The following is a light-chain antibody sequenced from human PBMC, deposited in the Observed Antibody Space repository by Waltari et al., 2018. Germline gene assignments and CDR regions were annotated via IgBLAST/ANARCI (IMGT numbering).Light chain of an antibody. CDR2: GVS. CDR3: LSYSGRSDYV. CDR1: STNVGGYNL. V-gene: IGLV2-23*02. Sequence: QSALTQPASVSGSPGQAITISCTGTSTNVGGYNLVSWYRQYPGKAPELMIFGVSARPSGISNRLSGSKSGNTATLTIYGLQAEDEADYYCLSYSGRSDYVFGTGTRV. J-gene: IGLJ1*01.